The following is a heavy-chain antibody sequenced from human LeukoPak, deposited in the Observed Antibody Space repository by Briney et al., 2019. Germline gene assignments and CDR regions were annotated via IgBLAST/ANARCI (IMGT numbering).Heavy chain of an antibody. J-gene: IGHJ4*02. D-gene: IGHD6-13*01. CDR3: AREGAAAGSFDY. Sequence: GGSLRLSCAASGFTLRTSWMSWVRQAPGKGLEWVASINQGGGETHYVESVKGRFTISRDNAMNSFFLQMNSLRAEDTAVYYCAREGAAAGSFDYWGQGTLVTVSS. CDR2: INQGGGET. V-gene: IGHV3-7*01. CDR1: GFTLRTSW.